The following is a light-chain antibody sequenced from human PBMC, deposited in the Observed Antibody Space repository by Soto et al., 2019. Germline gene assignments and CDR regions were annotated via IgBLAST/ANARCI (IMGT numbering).Light chain of an antibody. J-gene: IGKJ1*01. CDR2: KAS. CDR3: QQYNSYSPT. CDR1: QSISTW. V-gene: IGKV1-5*03. Sequence: ASQSISTWLAWYQQEPGKAPKLLIHKASSLQSGVPSRFSGSGSGTDFTLTISSLHPDDFATYYCQQYNSYSPTFGQGTKV.